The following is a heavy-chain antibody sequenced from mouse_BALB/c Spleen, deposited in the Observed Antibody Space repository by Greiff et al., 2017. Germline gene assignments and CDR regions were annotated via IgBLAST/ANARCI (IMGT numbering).Heavy chain of an antibody. J-gene: IGHJ4*01. D-gene: IGHD2-10*01. Sequence: EVHLVESGGGLVQPGGSRKLSCAASGFTFSSFGMHWVRQAPEKGLEWVAYISSGSSTIYYADTVKGRFTISRDNPKNTLFLQMTSLRSEDTAMYYCARGPYYGNYGYAMDDWGQGTSVTVSS. CDR3: ARGPYYGNYGYAMDD. CDR2: ISSGSSTI. V-gene: IGHV5-17*02. CDR1: GFTFSSFG.